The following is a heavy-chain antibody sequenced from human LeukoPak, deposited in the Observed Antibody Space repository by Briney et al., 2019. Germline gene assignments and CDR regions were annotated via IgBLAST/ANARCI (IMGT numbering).Heavy chain of an antibody. CDR1: GFTFTDYY. J-gene: IGHJ6*02. D-gene: IGHD1-26*01. Sequence: GGSLRLSCAASGFTFTDYYMGWIRQPPGKGLEWVSYITSDSGYTKYYADSVRGRFTISRDNAKNSLYLQMNSLRAEDTAVYYCARELGSYEGGYYGMDVWGQGTTVTVSS. CDR3: ARELGSYEGGYYGMDV. CDR2: ITSDSGYTK. V-gene: IGHV3-11*01.